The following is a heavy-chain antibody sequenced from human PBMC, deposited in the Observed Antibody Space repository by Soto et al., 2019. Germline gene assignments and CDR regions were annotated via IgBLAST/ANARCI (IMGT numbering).Heavy chain of an antibody. CDR3: AKDLWHYDFWGGYNKFDAFDI. V-gene: IGHV3-23*01. CDR1: GFTFSSYA. CDR2: ISGSGGST. D-gene: IGHD3-3*01. Sequence: GGSLRLSCAASGFTFSSYAMSWVRQAPGKGLEWVSAISGSGGSTYYADSVKGRFTISRDNSKNTLYLQMNSLRAEDTAVYYCAKDLWHYDFWGGYNKFDAFDIWGQGTMVTVSS. J-gene: IGHJ3*02.